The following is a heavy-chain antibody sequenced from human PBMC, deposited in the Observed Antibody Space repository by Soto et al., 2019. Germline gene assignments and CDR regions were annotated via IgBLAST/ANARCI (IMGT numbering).Heavy chain of an antibody. V-gene: IGHV3-64D*06. CDR1: GFSCSSYA. J-gene: IGHJ4*02. D-gene: IGHD3-22*01. CDR3: VKGEYYYDSSGYYPFDY. Sequence: GGSLRLSCSAAGFSCSSYAMHWVRQAPGKGLEYVSSISTNGGSTNYADSVKGRFTISRDNSKNTQYLQMSSLRADDTAVYYCVKGEYYYDSSGYYPFDYWGQGTLVTVSS. CDR2: ISTNGGST.